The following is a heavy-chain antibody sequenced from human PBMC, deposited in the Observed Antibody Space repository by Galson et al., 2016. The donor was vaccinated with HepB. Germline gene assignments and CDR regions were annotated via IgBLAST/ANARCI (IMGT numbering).Heavy chain of an antibody. CDR3: ALCLGIAPSRERNWLM. CDR2: IYWDYDT. J-gene: IGHJ4*02. D-gene: IGHD1-1*01. V-gene: IGHV2-5*02. Sequence: PALVKPTQTLTLTCTLSGLSLDTSGVGVGWIRQAPGKALDWLALIYWDYDTHYKPSLKSRLTIPRDTSKNQVVLTVTNMEPVDTATYYCALCLGIAPSRERNWLMWGQGTLTTVSS. CDR1: GLSLDTSGVG.